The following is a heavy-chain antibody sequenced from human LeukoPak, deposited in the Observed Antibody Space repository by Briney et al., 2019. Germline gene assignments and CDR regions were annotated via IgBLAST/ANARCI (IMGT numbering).Heavy chain of an antibody. Sequence: TGGSLRLSCAASGFTFSSYGMNWVRQAPGKGLEWVAYISRSSNLINYADSVKGRFTISRDNAKNSLYLQMNSLRAEDTAVYYCAGFSGAATDWYFDLWGRGTLVTVSS. CDR1: GFTFSSYG. V-gene: IGHV3-48*01. CDR3: AGFSGAATDWYFDL. D-gene: IGHD2-15*01. CDR2: ISRSSNLI. J-gene: IGHJ2*01.